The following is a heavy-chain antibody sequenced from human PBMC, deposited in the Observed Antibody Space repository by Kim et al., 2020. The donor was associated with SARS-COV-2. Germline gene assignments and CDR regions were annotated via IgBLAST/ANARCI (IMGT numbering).Heavy chain of an antibody. J-gene: IGHJ4*02. Sequence: GGSLRLSCAASGFTFSGSAMHWVRQASGKGLEWVGRIRSKANSYATAYAASVKGRFTISRDDSKNTAYLQMNSLKTEDTAVYYCTSEATTDLWFGGQFDYWGQGTLVTVSS. V-gene: IGHV3-73*01. CDR1: GFTFSGSA. D-gene: IGHD3-10*01. CDR3: TSEATTDLWFGGQFDY. CDR2: IRSKANSYAT.